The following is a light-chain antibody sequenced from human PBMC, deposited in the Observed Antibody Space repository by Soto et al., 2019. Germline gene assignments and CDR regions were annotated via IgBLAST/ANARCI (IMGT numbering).Light chain of an antibody. CDR2: GNN. V-gene: IGLV1-40*01. CDR1: SSNIGAGYE. CDR3: LSYDSSLGVV. Sequence: QSVVTQPPSVSGAPGQKVTISCTGSSSNIGAGYEVHWYQQLPGTAPKLLIYGNNNRPSGVPDRISGSKSGTSVSLAITGLWAEDEADYYCLSYDSSLGVVFGGGTKVTVL. J-gene: IGLJ3*02.